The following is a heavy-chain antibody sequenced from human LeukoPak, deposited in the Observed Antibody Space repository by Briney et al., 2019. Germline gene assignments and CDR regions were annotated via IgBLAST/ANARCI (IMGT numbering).Heavy chain of an antibody. D-gene: IGHD3-10*01. V-gene: IGHV1-24*01. CDR2: FDPEDGET. Sequence: ASVKVSCKVSGYTLTELSMHWVRQAPGKGLEWMGGFDPEDGETIYAQKFQGRVTMTEDTSTDTAYMELSSLRSEDTAVYYCATGEYGSGSYSRDLDYWGQGTLVTVS. CDR3: ATGEYGSGSYSRDLDY. J-gene: IGHJ4*02. CDR1: GYTLTELS.